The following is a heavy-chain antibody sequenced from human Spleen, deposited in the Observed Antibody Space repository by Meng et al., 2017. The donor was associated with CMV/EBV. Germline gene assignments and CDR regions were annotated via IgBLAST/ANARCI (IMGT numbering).Heavy chain of an antibody. Sequence: SFKVSGYICANYYMHWVRQAPGKGLECLGLVDPKNGVARYAERFQGRVTITADTSTDTTYMELSSLTSEDTAVYYCATPYYYGSFDPWGQGTLVTVSS. D-gene: IGHD3-10*01. V-gene: IGHV1-69-2*01. CDR3: ATPYYYGSFDP. CDR2: VDPKNGVA. J-gene: IGHJ5*02. CDR1: GYICANYY.